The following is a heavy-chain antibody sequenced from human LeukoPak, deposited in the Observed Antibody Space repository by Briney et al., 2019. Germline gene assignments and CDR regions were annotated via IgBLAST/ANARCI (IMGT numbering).Heavy chain of an antibody. J-gene: IGHJ4*02. CDR3: AKLYDILTNFDY. CDR2: ISGSGGST. Sequence: PGRSLRLSCAASGFTFDDYAMHWVRQAPGKGLEWVSAISGSGGSTYYADSVKGRFTISRDNSKNTLYLQMNSLRAEDTAVYYCAKLYDILTNFDYWGQGTLVTVSS. CDR1: GFTFDDYA. D-gene: IGHD3-9*01. V-gene: IGHV3-23*01.